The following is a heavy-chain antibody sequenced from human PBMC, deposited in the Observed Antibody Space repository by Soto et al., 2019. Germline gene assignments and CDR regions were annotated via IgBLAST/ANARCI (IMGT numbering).Heavy chain of an antibody. CDR3: ARAGKYYYGSGSPYYYGMDV. J-gene: IGHJ6*02. D-gene: IGHD3-10*01. CDR1: GYTFTSYG. V-gene: IGHV1-18*04. Sequence: QVQLVQSGAEVKKPGASVKVSCKASGYTFTSYGVSWVRQAPGQGLEGMGWISGYNGNTNYAQKLQGRVTMTTDTSTSTAYMELRSLRSDDTAVYYWARAGKYYYGSGSPYYYGMDVWGQGITVTVSS. CDR2: ISGYNGNT.